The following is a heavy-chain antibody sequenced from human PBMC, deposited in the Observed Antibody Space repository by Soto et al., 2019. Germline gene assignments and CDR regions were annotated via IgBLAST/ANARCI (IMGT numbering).Heavy chain of an antibody. CDR2: ISYSGST. J-gene: IGHJ4*02. Sequence: PSEPLSRTYTDSAATIISSDYYWSWMRQPPGKGLERIGYISYSGSTYFNPSLKSRVAMSIYTSKHQFSLDLSSVTAPDTAVYYCARELSGYSYGPGEVYWGQGTLVTVS. V-gene: IGHV4-30-4*01. CDR1: AATIISSDYY. CDR3: ARELSGYSYGPGEVY. D-gene: IGHD5-18*01.